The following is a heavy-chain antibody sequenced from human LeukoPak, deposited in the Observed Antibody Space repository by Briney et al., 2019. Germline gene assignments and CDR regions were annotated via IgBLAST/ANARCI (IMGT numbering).Heavy chain of an antibody. D-gene: IGHD3-22*01. Sequence: PSETLSLTCTVSGGSINSYYWSWIRQPPGKGLEWIGYISYSGSTNYNPSLKSRVTISVDTSKNQFSLKLSSVTAADTAVYYCARGRSLYYYDSSGYLQTYYFDYWGQGTLVTVSS. J-gene: IGHJ4*02. V-gene: IGHV4-59*12. CDR1: GGSINSYY. CDR3: ARGRSLYYYDSSGYLQTYYFDY. CDR2: ISYSGST.